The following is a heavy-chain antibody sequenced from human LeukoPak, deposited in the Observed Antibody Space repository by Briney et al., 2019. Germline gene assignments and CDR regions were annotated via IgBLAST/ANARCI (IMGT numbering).Heavy chain of an antibody. J-gene: IGHJ6*03. Sequence: GGSLRLSYAASGFTFSSYAMSWVRQAPGKGLEWVSAISGSGGSTYYADSVKGRFTISRDNSKNTLYLQMNSLRAEDTAVYYCARGLNLVVPASPYYYYYMDVWGKGTTVTVSS. D-gene: IGHD2-2*01. CDR2: ISGSGGST. V-gene: IGHV3-23*01. CDR1: GFTFSSYA. CDR3: ARGLNLVVPASPYYYYYMDV.